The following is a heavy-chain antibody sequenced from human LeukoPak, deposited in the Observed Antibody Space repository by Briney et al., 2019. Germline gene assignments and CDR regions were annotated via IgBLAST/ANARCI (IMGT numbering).Heavy chain of an antibody. Sequence: XPGGSLRLSCAASGFTFSSYSMNWVRQAPGKGLEWVGFIRSKAYGGTTEYAASVKGRFTISRDDSKSIAYLQMNSLKTEDTAVYYCTPRPDSGDYPYYLDYWGQGTLVTASS. J-gene: IGHJ4*02. CDR1: GFTFSSYS. CDR2: IRSKAYGGTT. D-gene: IGHD4-17*01. V-gene: IGHV3-49*04. CDR3: TPRPDSGDYPYYLDY.